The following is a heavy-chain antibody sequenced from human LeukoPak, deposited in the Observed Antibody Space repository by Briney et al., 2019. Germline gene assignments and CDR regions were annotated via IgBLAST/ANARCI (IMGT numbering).Heavy chain of an antibody. CDR3: ARGDGYNFFDY. Sequence: GGSLRLSCAVSGFSVTNNYMSWVRQAPGKGLEWVSVFYVGGATYYADSVKGRFTISKDNSENTLYLQMKSLRAEDTAVYYCARGDGYNFFDYWGQGTLVTVSS. CDR2: FYVGGAT. CDR1: GFSVTNNY. D-gene: IGHD5-24*01. V-gene: IGHV3-53*01. J-gene: IGHJ4*02.